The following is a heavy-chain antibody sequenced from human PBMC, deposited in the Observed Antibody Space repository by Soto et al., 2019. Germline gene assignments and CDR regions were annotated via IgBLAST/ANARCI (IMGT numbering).Heavy chain of an antibody. CDR3: ARRHGSGYYIHWYFDL. V-gene: IGHV4-4*02. CDR1: SGSISSSNW. J-gene: IGHJ2*01. D-gene: IGHD3-22*01. CDR2: LYHSGST. Sequence: QVQLQESGPGLVKPSGTLSLTCAVSSGSISSSNWWSWVRQPPGKGLEWIGELYHSGSTNYNPSLKSRVTISVDKSKNQFSLKLSSVTAADTAVYSCARRHGSGYYIHWYFDLWGRGTLVTVSS.